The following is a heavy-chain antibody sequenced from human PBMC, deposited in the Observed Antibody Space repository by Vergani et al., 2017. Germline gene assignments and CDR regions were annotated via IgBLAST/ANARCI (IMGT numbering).Heavy chain of an antibody. CDR1: GFTFSSYS. CDR3: ARAGTCTVTTLGYYYYGMDV. D-gene: IGHD4-11*01. Sequence: EVQLVESGGGLVKPGGSLRLSCAASGFTFSSYSMNWVRQAPGKGLEWVSSISSSSSYIYYADSVKGRFTISRDNAKNSLYLQMNSLRAEDTAVYYCARAGTCTVTTLGYYYYGMDVWGQGTTVTVSS. J-gene: IGHJ6*02. CDR2: ISSSSSYI. V-gene: IGHV3-21*01.